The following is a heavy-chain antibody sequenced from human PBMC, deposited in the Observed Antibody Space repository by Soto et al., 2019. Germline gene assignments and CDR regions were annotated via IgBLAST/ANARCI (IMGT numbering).Heavy chain of an antibody. Sequence: EVQLVESGGGLVQPGRSLRLSCAGSGFTFDDFAMHWVRQAPGKGLEWVSGIGWDSENIGYADSVKGRFTISRDSAKNSLYLQMDSLRTEDTALYYCVKVYRGWYEGGFDYWGQGTLVTVSS. CDR1: GFTFDDFA. V-gene: IGHV3-9*01. D-gene: IGHD6-19*01. J-gene: IGHJ4*02. CDR2: IGWDSENI. CDR3: VKVYRGWYEGGFDY.